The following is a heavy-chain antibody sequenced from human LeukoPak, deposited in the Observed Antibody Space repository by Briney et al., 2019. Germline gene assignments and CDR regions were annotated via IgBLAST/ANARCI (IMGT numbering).Heavy chain of an antibody. CDR3: ARASGGLGIPHFDY. J-gene: IGHJ4*02. V-gene: IGHV4-30-2*01. CDR2: IYHSGST. CDR1: GGSISSGGYS. D-gene: IGHD7-27*01. Sequence: SQTLSLTCAVSGGSISSGGYSWSWIRQPPGKGLEWIGYIYHSGSTYYNPSLKSRVTISVDRSKNQFSLKLSSMTAADTAVYYCARASGGLGIPHFDYWGQETLVTVSS.